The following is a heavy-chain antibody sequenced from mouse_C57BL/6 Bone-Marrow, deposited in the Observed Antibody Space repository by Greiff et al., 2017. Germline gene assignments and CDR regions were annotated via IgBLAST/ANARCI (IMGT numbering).Heavy chain of an antibody. CDR3: TTDYDYDWYFDV. CDR1: GFNIKDDY. J-gene: IGHJ1*03. D-gene: IGHD2-4*01. Sequence: VQLKQSGAELVRPGASVKLSCTASGFNIKDDYMHWVKQRPEQGLEWIGWIDPENGDTEYASKFQGKATITADPSSNTAYLQLSSLTSEDTAVYYCTTDYDYDWYFDVWGTGTTVTVSS. CDR2: IDPENGDT. V-gene: IGHV14-4*01.